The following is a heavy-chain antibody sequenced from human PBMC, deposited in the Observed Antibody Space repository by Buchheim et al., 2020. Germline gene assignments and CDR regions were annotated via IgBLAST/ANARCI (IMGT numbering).Heavy chain of an antibody. J-gene: IGHJ6*02. CDR1: GGSISSGTDS. CDR2: IYYSGYT. CDR3: ARDRLVGANYYGLDV. V-gene: IGHV4-30-4*07. Sequence: QVQLQESGPGLVKPSQTLSLTCAVSGGSISSGTDSWSWIRQPPGKGLEWIGYIYYSGYTYYNPSLKSRVIISVDTSKNQFYLKLTSVTAADTAVYFCARDRLVGANYYGLDVWGRGTT. D-gene: IGHD2-8*02.